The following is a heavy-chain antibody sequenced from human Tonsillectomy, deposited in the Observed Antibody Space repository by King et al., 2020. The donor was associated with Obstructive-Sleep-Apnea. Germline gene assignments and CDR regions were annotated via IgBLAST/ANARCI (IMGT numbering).Heavy chain of an antibody. CDR1: GSSISSYH. CDR3: ARALSGGYPSRFDD. J-gene: IGHJ4*02. Sequence: VQLQESGPGLVKPSETLSLTCTVSGSSISSYHWTWIRQPPGKGLEWIGDIFYSGTTNYNPSLKSRVTISLDTSKNQFSLRLSSVTAADTAVYYCARALSGGYPSRFDDWGPGTLAT. CDR2: IFYSGTT. D-gene: IGHD3-10*01. V-gene: IGHV4-59*01.